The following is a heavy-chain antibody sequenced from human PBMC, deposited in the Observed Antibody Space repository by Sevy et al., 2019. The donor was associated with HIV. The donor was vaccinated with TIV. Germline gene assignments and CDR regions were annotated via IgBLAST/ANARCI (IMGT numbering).Heavy chain of an antibody. J-gene: IGHJ6*02. D-gene: IGHD2-21*01. CDR3: ARDVGIDGGYYYGMDV. CDR2: IYYSGST. Sequence: SETLSLTCTVSGGSISSGGYYWSWIRQHPGKGLEWIGYIYYSGSTYYNPSLKSRVTISVDTSKNQFSLKLSSVTAAYTAVYYCARDVGIDGGYYYGMDVWGQGTTVTVSS. CDR1: GGSISSGGYY. V-gene: IGHV4-31*03.